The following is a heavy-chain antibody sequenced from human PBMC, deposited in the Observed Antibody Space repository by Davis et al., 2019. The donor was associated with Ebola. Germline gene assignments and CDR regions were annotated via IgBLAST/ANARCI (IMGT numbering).Heavy chain of an antibody. D-gene: IGHD1-26*01. V-gene: IGHV4-59*01. CDR1: GDSMSSYY. CDR3: ARDRGILGATPRYFYYGMDV. J-gene: IGHJ6*02. Sequence: PSETLSLTCTVSGDSMSSYYWSWIRQPPGKGLEWIGDIYYSGSTNYNPSLKSRVTISVDTSNKQFSLKLTSVTAADTAVYYCARDRGILGATPRYFYYGMDVWGQGTTVTVSS. CDR2: IYYSGST.